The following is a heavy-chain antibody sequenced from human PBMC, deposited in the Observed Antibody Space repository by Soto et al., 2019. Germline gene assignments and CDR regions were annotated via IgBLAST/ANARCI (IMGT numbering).Heavy chain of an antibody. J-gene: IGHJ5*02. Sequence: ASVKVSCKASGYTFTSYAMHWVRQAPGQRLEWMGWINAGNGNTKYSQKFQGRVTITRDTSASTAYMELSSLRSEDTAVYYCARELYYYDSSGYSNWFDPRGQGTLVTVSS. CDR3: ARELYYYDSSGYSNWFDP. CDR2: INAGNGNT. V-gene: IGHV1-3*01. D-gene: IGHD3-22*01. CDR1: GYTFTSYA.